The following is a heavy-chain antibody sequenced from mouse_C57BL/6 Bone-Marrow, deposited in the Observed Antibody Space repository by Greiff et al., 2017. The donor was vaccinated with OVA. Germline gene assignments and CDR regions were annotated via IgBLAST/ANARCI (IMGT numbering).Heavy chain of an antibody. CDR2: INPSTGGT. Sequence: VQLQQSGPELVKPGASVKISCKASGYSFTGYYMNWVKQSPGKSLEWIGEINPSTGGTTYNQKFKAKATLTVDKSSSTAYMQLKSLTSEDSAVYYCARGGYYYAMDYWGQGTSVTVSS. CDR1: GYSFTGYY. J-gene: IGHJ4*01. CDR3: ARGGYYYAMDY. V-gene: IGHV1-42*01.